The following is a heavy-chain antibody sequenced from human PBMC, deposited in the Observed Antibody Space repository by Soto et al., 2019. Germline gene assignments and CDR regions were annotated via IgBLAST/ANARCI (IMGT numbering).Heavy chain of an antibody. CDR2: IHSSGST. V-gene: IGHV4-30-4*01. Sequence: SETLSLTCTVSGGSITSVSYYWSWIRQHPGKGLEWIGYIHSSGSTYYNPSLKSRMTMSMDTSKNQFSLKLSSVTAADTAVYYCARGSGAMVTRWFDPWGQGTLVTVSS. CDR1: GGSITSVSYY. D-gene: IGHD5-18*01. CDR3: ARGSGAMVTRWFDP. J-gene: IGHJ5*02.